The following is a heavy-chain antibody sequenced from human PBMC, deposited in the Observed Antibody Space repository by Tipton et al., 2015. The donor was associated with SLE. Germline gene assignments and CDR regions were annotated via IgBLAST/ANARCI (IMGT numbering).Heavy chain of an antibody. CDR1: GGSVIGYY. CDR2: INHDGST. CDR3: ARSRLYPGPDAFDV. J-gene: IGHJ3*01. D-gene: IGHD2-15*01. Sequence: LSLTCTASGGSVIGYYWSWIRQTPGKGLEWLGEINHDGSTNYNSSLKSRVTISVDMSRNQVSLRLTSLTAADTALYYCARSRLYPGPDAFDVWGQGTLVTVSS. V-gene: IGHV4-34*01.